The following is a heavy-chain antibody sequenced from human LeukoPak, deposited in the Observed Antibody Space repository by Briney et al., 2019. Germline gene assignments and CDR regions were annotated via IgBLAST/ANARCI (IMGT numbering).Heavy chain of an antibody. Sequence: ASVKVSCKASGYTFTSYDINWVRQATGQGLEWMGWMNPNSGNTGYAQKFQGRVTMTRNTSISTAYMELSSLRSEDTAVYYCARVSRDGYNYEAKFDYWGQGTLVTVSS. D-gene: IGHD5-24*01. CDR2: MNPNSGNT. V-gene: IGHV1-8*01. J-gene: IGHJ4*02. CDR1: GYTFTSYD. CDR3: ARVSRDGYNYEAKFDY.